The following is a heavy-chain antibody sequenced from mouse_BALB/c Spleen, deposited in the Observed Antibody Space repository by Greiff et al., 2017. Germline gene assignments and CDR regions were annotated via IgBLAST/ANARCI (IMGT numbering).Heavy chain of an antibody. CDR3: ARYYDYAWFAY. Sequence: EVKLMESGGGLVKPGGSLKLSCAASGFTFSSYAMSWVRQSPEKRLEWVAEISSGGSYTYYPDTVTGRFTISRDNAKNTLYLEMSSLRSEDTAMYYCARYYDYAWFAYWGQGTLVTVSA. D-gene: IGHD2-4*01. CDR2: ISSGGSYT. J-gene: IGHJ3*01. CDR1: GFTFSSYA. V-gene: IGHV5-9-4*01.